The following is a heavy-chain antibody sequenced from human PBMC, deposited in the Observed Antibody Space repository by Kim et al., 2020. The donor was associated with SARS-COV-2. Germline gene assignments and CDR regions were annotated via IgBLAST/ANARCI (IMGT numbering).Heavy chain of an antibody. D-gene: IGHD6-19*01. CDR3: VGDLAGFYMEDYYYGMDV. CDR2: INPSGIST. Sequence: ASVKVSCKASGKTFISYYVHWVRQAPGQGLEWMGIINPSGISTIYAQTFQDRISMTRDTSTSTVYLEMSSLRSEDTAVYYCVGDLAGFYMEDYYYGMDVWGQGTTVTVSS. CDR1: GKTFISYY. V-gene: IGHV1-46*03. J-gene: IGHJ6*02.